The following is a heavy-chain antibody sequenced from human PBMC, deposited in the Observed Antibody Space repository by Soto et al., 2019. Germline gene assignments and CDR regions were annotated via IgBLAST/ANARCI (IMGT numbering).Heavy chain of an antibody. CDR3: AKDSSAWSIRYFQN. Sequence: GGSLRLSCAASGFTFSNYGMQWVRQAQGKGLEWVAVISYDGSNKYYADSVKGRFTISRDNSKNTLYLQMNSLRAEDTAVYYCAKDSSAWSIRYFQNWGQGTTVTVSS. J-gene: IGHJ1*01. V-gene: IGHV3-30*18. CDR1: GFTFSNYG. CDR2: ISYDGSNK. D-gene: IGHD6-19*01.